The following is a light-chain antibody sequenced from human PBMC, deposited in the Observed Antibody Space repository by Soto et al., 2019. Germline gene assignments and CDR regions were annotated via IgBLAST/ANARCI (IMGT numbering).Light chain of an antibody. V-gene: IGLV2-8*01. CDR1: SSDVGGYNY. Sequence: QSALTQPPSASGSPGQSVTISCTGTSSDVGGYNYVSWYRQHPGKAPQLIIYDVNKRPSGVPDRFSGSKSGNTASLTVSGLQAEDEADYFCSSFRTGSVVLFGGGTKLTVL. CDR2: DVN. J-gene: IGLJ3*02. CDR3: SSFRTGSVVL.